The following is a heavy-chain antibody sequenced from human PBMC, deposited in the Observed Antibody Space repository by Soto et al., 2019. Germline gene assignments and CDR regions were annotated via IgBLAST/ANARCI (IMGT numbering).Heavy chain of an antibody. Sequence: EVQLVESGGGLVQPGGSLRLSCAASGLTFSSYWMHWVRQAPGKGLVWVSRINSAASSTSYADSVKGRFTISTENAKNTLYLQMTSRRAEDTAVYNCALSHTGTTDYWGQGTLGTVSS. D-gene: IGHD4-17*01. J-gene: IGHJ4*02. CDR1: GLTFSSYW. CDR3: ALSHTGTTDY. CDR2: INSAASST. V-gene: IGHV3-74*01.